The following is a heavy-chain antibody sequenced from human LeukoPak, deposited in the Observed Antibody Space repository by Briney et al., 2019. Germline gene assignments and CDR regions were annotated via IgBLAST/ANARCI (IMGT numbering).Heavy chain of an antibody. J-gene: IGHJ4*02. D-gene: IGHD3-22*01. CDR1: GGSFSGYY. CDR3: ARAKSEYYYDSSGYLAYAPSFVDY. CDR2: INHSGST. Sequence: SETLSLTCAVYGGSFSGYYWSWIRQPPGKGLEWIGEINHSGSTNYNPSLKSRVTISVDTSKNQFSLKLSSVTAADTAVYYCARAKSEYYYDSSGYLAYAPSFVDYWGQGTLVTVSS. V-gene: IGHV4-34*01.